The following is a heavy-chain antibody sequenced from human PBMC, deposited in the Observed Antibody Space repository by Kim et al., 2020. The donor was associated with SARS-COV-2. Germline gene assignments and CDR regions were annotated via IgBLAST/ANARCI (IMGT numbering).Heavy chain of an antibody. CDR1: GGSISSYY. J-gene: IGHJ5*02. CDR2: IYYSGST. CDR3: AGLTMVRGVISWFDP. V-gene: IGHV4-59*08. Sequence: SETLSLTCTVSGGSISSYYWSWIRQPPGKGLEWIGYIYYSGSTNYNPSLKSRVTISVDTSKNQFSLKLSSVTAADTAVYYCAGLTMVRGVISWFDPWGQGTLVTVSS. D-gene: IGHD3-10*01.